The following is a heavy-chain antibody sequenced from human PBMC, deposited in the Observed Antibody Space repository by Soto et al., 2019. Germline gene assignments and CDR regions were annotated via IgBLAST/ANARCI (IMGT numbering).Heavy chain of an antibody. CDR1: GGSFSGYY. CDR3: ARGRVWFGEEAGFQH. J-gene: IGHJ1*01. CDR2: INHSGST. D-gene: IGHD3-10*01. V-gene: IGHV4-34*01. Sequence: SETLSLTCAVYGGSFSGYYWSWIRQPPGKGLEWIGEINHSGSTNYNPSLKSRVTISVDTSKNQFSLKLSSVTAADTAVYYCARGRVWFGEEAGFQHWGQGTLVTVSS.